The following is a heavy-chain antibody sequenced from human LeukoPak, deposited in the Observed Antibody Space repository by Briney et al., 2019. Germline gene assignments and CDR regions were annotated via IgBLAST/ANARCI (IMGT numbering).Heavy chain of an antibody. CDR1: GGSISSYY. V-gene: IGHV4-59*01. D-gene: IGHD3-22*01. CDR3: ARSGVTMIVERPADAFDI. J-gene: IGHJ3*02. Sequence: PSETLSLTCTVSGGSISSYYWSWIRQPPGKGLEWIGYIYCSGSTNYNPSLKSRVTISVDTSKNQFSLKLSSVTAADTAVYYCARSGVTMIVERPADAFDIWGQGTMVTVSS. CDR2: IYCSGST.